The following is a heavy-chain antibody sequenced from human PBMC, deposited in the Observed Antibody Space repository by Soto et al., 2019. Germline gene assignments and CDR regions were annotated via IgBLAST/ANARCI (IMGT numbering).Heavy chain of an antibody. D-gene: IGHD4-17*01. CDR2: ISAYNGNT. V-gene: IGHV1-18*01. J-gene: IGHJ6*02. CDR3: AVALTTANYYYGMDV. Sequence: ASVKVSCKASGYTFTSYGISWVRQAPGQGLEWMGWISAYNGNTNYAQKLQGRVTMTTDTSTSTAYMELRSLRSDDTAVYYCAVALTTANYYYGMDVWGQGTAVTVSS. CDR1: GYTFTSYG.